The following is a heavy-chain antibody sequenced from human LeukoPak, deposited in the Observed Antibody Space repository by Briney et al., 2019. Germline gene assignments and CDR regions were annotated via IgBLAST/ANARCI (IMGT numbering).Heavy chain of an antibody. CDR2: IKEDGSEK. V-gene: IGHV3-7*01. D-gene: IGHD3-10*01. CDR1: GFTFSSYW. CDR3: AREKMVRGYSFYYMDV. J-gene: IGHJ6*03. Sequence: GGSLRLSCAASGFTFSSYWMSWVRQAPGKGLEWVANIKEDGSEKYYVDSVRGRFTISRDNAKISLYLQMNSLRDEDTAVYYCAREKMVRGYSFYYMDVWGKGTTVTVSS.